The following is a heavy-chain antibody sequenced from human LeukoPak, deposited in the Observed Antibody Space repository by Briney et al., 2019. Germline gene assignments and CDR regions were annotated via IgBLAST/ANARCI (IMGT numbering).Heavy chain of an antibody. CDR3: AKVMPPGRIRFYSYYMDV. J-gene: IGHJ6*03. V-gene: IGHV3-30*04. CDR1: GFSVSTFA. Sequence: GGSLRLSCAASGFSVSTFALHWVRQAPGKGLEWVGIISFDGRSQYYADSVKGRFTISRDNSKNTVYLQMNSLRADDTAVYSCAKVMPPGRIRFYSYYMDVWGKGTTVTVS. CDR2: ISFDGRSQ. D-gene: IGHD2-15*01.